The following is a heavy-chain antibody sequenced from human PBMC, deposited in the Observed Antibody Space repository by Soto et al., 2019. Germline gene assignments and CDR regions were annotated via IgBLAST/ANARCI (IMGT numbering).Heavy chain of an antibody. CDR3: ARQRTTVVTQAYFDH. V-gene: IGHV4-39*01. D-gene: IGHD2-21*02. J-gene: IGHJ4*02. CDR2: IYYSGRT. Sequence: TLSLTCIVSGESISSSSYYWGWIGQPPGKGLEWIGGIYYSGRTYYNPSFKSRVTISIDTSKNQFSLKLSSVTATDTAVYYCARQRTTVVTQAYFDHWGQGAPVTVSS. CDR1: GESISSSSYY.